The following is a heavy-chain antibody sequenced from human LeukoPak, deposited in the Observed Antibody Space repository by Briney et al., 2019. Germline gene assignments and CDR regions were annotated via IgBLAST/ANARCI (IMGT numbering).Heavy chain of an antibody. CDR1: GGTFSSYA. J-gene: IGHJ4*02. D-gene: IGHD3-3*01. CDR3: AGEWLLHHYFDY. Sequence: ASVKVSCKASGGTFSSYAISWVRQAPGQGLEWMGRIIPILGIANYAQKFQGRVTITADKSTSTAYMELSSLRSEDTAVYYCAGEWLLHHYFDYWGQGTLVTVSS. V-gene: IGHV1-69*04. CDR2: IIPILGIA.